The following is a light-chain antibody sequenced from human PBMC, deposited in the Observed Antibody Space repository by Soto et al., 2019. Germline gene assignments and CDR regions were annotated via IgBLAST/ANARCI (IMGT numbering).Light chain of an antibody. CDR1: SSDVGGYNY. Sequence: QSALTQPPSASGSPGQSVTISCTGTSSDVGGYNYVSWYQQHPGKAPKLMIYEVSKRPSGVPDRFSGSKSGNTASLTVSGLQAEDEAEYYCSSYAGSNKGSVFGTGTKLTVL. J-gene: IGLJ1*01. V-gene: IGLV2-8*01. CDR3: SSYAGSNKGSV. CDR2: EVS.